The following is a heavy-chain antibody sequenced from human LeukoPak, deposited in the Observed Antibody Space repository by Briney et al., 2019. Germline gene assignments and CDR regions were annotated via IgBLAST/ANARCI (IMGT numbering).Heavy chain of an antibody. CDR1: GITLSNYG. CDR3: AKRGVVIRVILVGFHKEAYYFDS. D-gene: IGHD3-22*01. V-gene: IGHV3-23*01. Sequence: GGSLRLSCAVSGITLSNYGMTWVRQAPGKGLEWVAGISDSGGSTNYADSVKGRFTISRDNPKDTLYLQMNSLRAEDTAVYFCAKRGVVIRVILVGFHKEAYYFDSWGQGALVTVSS. J-gene: IGHJ4*02. CDR2: ISDSGGST.